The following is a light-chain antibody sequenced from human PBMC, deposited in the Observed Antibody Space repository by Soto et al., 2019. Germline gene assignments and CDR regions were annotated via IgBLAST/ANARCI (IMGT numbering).Light chain of an antibody. CDR2: DAS. V-gene: IGKV3-20*01. CDR1: QSLSKNY. CDR3: QQCVTAPLT. Sequence: EIVLTQSPGTLSLSPGERATLSCRASQSLSKNYLAWYQHKPGQAPRLLIHDASNRAIGIPDRFSGSGSGTDFTLTISSLEPEDSAVYYCQQCVTAPLTFGPGTKVEI. J-gene: IGKJ1*01.